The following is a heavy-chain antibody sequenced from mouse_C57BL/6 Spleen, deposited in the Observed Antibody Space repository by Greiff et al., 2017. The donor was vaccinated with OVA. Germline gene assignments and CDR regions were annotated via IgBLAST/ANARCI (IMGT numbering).Heavy chain of an antibody. D-gene: IGHD2-10*02. CDR1: GYSITSGYD. Sequence: EVQGVESGPGMVKPSQSLSLTCTVTGYSITSGYDWHWIRHFPGNKLEWMGYISYSGSTNYNPSLKSRISITHDTSKNHFFLKLNSVTTEDTATYYCARDLGYGPDYWGQGTTLTVSS. CDR2: ISYSGST. J-gene: IGHJ2*01. V-gene: IGHV3-1*01. CDR3: ARDLGYGPDY.